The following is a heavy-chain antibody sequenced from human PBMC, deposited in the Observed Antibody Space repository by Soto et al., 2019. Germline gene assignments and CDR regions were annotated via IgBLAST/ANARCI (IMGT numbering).Heavy chain of an antibody. CDR3: ARPPFPGCINAVCYPFDY. CDR1: GYTFTYYY. Sequence: QVQLVQSGAEVKKPGASVKVSCKASGYTFTYYYIHWVRQAPGQGLEWLGMINPSGGSTDYAQKFRGRVTMTRDTSTGTVYRELSSLRSEATAVYYCARPPFPGCINAVCYPFDYWGQGTLVTVSS. J-gene: IGHJ4*02. V-gene: IGHV1-46*01. D-gene: IGHD2-8*01. CDR2: INPSGGST.